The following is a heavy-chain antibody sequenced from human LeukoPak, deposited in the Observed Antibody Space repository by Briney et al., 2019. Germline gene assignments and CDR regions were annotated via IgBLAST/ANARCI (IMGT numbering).Heavy chain of an antibody. Sequence: ASVKVSCKASGYTFTSYYMHWVRQAPGQGLEWMGIINPSGGSTSYAQKFQGRVTMTRDTSITTAFMELSSLTSDDTAVYYCARDGKDGYPFDYWGQGTLVTVSS. CDR1: GYTFTSYY. V-gene: IGHV1-46*01. J-gene: IGHJ4*02. CDR2: INPSGGST. D-gene: IGHD5-24*01. CDR3: ARDGKDGYPFDY.